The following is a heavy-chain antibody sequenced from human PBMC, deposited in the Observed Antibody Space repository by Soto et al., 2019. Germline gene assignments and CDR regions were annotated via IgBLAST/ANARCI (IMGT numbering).Heavy chain of an antibody. Sequence: SVKVSCKASGGTFSNYAITWVRQAPGQGLEWMGGIIPIFGPVNYAEKFQGRATITADESTSTAYMELSSLRSEDTAVYYCARDGIINIWPYYYGMDVWGHGTTVTVSS. CDR3: ARDGIINIWPYYYGMDV. D-gene: IGHD3-9*01. V-gene: IGHV1-69*13. CDR2: IIPIFGPV. CDR1: GGTFSNYA. J-gene: IGHJ6*02.